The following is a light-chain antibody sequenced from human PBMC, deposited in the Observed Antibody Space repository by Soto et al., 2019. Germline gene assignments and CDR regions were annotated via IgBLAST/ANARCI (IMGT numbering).Light chain of an antibody. V-gene: IGLV1-40*01. CDR3: QSYDSSLSGWV. J-gene: IGLJ3*02. CDR1: SSNIGAGYD. Sequence: QSVLTQPPSVSGAPGQRDTISCTGSSSNIGAGYDVHWYQQLPGTAPKLLIYGNSNRPSGVTDRFSGSKSGTSASLAITGLQAEDEADYYCQSYDSSLSGWVFSGGTKLTVL. CDR2: GNS.